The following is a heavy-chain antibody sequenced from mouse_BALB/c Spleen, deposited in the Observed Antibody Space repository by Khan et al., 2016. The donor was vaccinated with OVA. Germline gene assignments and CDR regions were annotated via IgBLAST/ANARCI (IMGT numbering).Heavy chain of an antibody. D-gene: IGHD2-4*01. J-gene: IGHJ4*01. CDR1: GYTFTAYD. Sequence: QVQLQQPGPELVKPGASVKIYCKASGYTFTAYDINWVKQRPGQGPEWIGWIYPGDGSTPDNEDFKGKATLTADRSSNTAYMQLSSLTSENSAVYFCAREGLRVVAMDYWGQGTSVSVSS. V-gene: IGHV1S56*01. CDR2: IYPGDGST. CDR3: AREGLRVVAMDY.